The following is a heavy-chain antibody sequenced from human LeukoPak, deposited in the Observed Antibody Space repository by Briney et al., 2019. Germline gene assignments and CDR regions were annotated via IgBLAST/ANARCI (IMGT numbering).Heavy chain of an antibody. D-gene: IGHD2-2*01. V-gene: IGHV3-21*01. CDR1: GFTFSSYT. CDR2: IGTSSTYI. J-gene: IGHJ4*02. CDR3: ARDPRKCSSPSCYFDY. Sequence: GGSLRLSCAASGFTFSSYTMTWVRQAPGKGLEWVSSIGTSSTYIYYADSVKGRFTISRDNAENSMYLQMSSLRAEDTAVYYCARDPRKCSSPSCYFDYWGQGTLVTASS.